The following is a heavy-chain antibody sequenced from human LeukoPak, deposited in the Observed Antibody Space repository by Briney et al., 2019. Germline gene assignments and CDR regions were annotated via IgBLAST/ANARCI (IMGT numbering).Heavy chain of an antibody. J-gene: IGHJ6*02. Sequence: AASVKVSCKASGYTFTSYYMHWVRQAPGQGLEWMGIINPSGGSTSYAQKFQGRVTMTRDTSTSTVYMELSSLRSEDTAVYYCASSSIAAAGISKYYYYYYGMDVWGQGTTVTVSS. CDR3: ASSSIAAAGISKYYYYYYGMDV. V-gene: IGHV1-46*01. CDR2: INPSGGST. CDR1: GYTFTSYY. D-gene: IGHD6-13*01.